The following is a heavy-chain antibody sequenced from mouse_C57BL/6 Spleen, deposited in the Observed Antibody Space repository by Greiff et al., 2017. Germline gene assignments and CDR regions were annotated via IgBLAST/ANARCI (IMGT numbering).Heavy chain of an antibody. CDR3: ARNEPPIYYDYDGRLTWFAY. CDR2: IWTGGGT. J-gene: IGHJ3*01. D-gene: IGHD2-4*01. V-gene: IGHV2-9-1*01. CDR1: GFSLTSYA. Sequence: VKLVESGPGLVAPSQSLSITCTVSGFSLTSYAISWVRQPPGKGLEWLGVIWTGGGTNYNSALKSRLSISKDNSKSQVFLKMNSLQTDDTARYYCARNEPPIYYDYDGRLTWFAYWGQGTLVTVSA.